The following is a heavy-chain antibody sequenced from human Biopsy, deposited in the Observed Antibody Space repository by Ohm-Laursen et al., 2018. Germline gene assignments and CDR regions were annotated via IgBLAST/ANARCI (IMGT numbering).Heavy chain of an antibody. CDR2: INAKTGDT. CDR3: TRGGYYYDSLAYYYWFDP. J-gene: IGHJ5*02. CDR1: GYTFTGYH. Sequence: ASVTVSCKASGYTFTGYHVHWVRQAPGQGLEWMGWINAKTGDTNYAQKFQGRVTMTRDTSISTAYVDLSSLRSDDTAVYYCTRGGYYYDSLAYYYWFDPWGQGTLVTVSS. V-gene: IGHV1-2*02. D-gene: IGHD3-22*01.